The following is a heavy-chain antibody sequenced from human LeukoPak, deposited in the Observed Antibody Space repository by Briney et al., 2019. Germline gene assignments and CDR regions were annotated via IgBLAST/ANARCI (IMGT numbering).Heavy chain of an antibody. CDR1: GGSISSGGYY. CDR3: AREGLTRAFDI. J-gene: IGHJ3*02. V-gene: IGHV4-30-2*01. Sequence: SETLSLTCTVSGGSISSGGYYWSWIRQPPGKGLEWIGYIYHSGSTYYNPSLKSRVTISVDRSKNQFSLKLSSVTAADTAVYYCAREGLTRAFDIWGQGTMVTVSP. CDR2: IYHSGST.